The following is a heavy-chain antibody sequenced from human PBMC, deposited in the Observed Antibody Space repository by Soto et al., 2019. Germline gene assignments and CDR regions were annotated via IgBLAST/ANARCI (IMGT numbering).Heavy chain of an antibody. CDR3: ARGPGGSDAFDI. Sequence: ASVKVSCKASGYPFTSYGMNWVRQATGQGLEWMGWMNPNSGNTGYAQKFQGRVTMTRNTSISTAYMELSSLRSEDTAVYYCARGPGGSDAFDIWGQGTMVTVSS. J-gene: IGHJ3*02. CDR1: GYPFTSYG. CDR2: MNPNSGNT. D-gene: IGHD3-16*01. V-gene: IGHV1-8*01.